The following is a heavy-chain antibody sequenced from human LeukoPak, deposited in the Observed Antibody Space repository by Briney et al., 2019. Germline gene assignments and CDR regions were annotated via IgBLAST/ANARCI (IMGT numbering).Heavy chain of an antibody. CDR3: ARESRGPHDHLDY. J-gene: IGHJ4*02. CDR2: TLHSGST. V-gene: IGHV4-31*03. CDR1: GDSMNSVAYR. Sequence: SETLSLTCTVSGDSMNSVAYRWSWIRQHPGRGLEWIGYTLHSGSTYYNPSLKSRVTISVATSKKQFSLRLNSVTAADTAVYFCARESRGPHDHLDYWGQGTLAIVSS. D-gene: IGHD3-10*01.